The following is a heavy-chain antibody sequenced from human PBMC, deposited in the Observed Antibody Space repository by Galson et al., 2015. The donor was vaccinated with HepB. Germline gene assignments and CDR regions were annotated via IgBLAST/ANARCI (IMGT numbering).Heavy chain of an antibody. CDR3: VKDRGMGSAWHVLEH. D-gene: IGHD3-10*02. J-gene: IGHJ4*02. Sequence: SLRLSCAASGFNFGSYGMHWVRQAPGKGLEWVAVTWYDGTDKKYAESVKGRFTISRGNSKNTLYLQMNSVRVEDTAVYYCVKDRGMGSAWHVLEHWGQGALDTVSS. CDR2: TWYDGTDK. CDR1: GFNFGSYG. V-gene: IGHV3-33*06.